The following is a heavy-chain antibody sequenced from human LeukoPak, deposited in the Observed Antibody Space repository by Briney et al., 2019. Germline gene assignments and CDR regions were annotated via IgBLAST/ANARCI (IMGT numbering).Heavy chain of an antibody. J-gene: IGHJ5*02. CDR1: GFAFNTYA. CDR2: ISGSGDT. CDR3: TTAWGVFDP. D-gene: IGHD3-16*01. V-gene: IGHV3-23*01. Sequence: GGSLRLSCAASGFAFNTYAMSWVRQPPGKGLEWVSSISGSGDTYYTESVKGRFTISRDNSKNTLFLQMNSLRAEDTALYYCTTAWGVFDPWAQGTLVTVSS.